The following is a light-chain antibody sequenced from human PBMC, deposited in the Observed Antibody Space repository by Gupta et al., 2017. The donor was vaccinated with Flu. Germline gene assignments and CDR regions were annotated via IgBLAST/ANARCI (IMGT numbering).Light chain of an antibody. J-gene: IGKJ2*01. V-gene: IGKV3-20*01. CDR1: QSLNNNL. CDR3: QQDCISLHT. CDR2: GAS. Sequence: EILLTQSPGTLSLCPGERATLPCRARQSLNNNLFTWYQQKPGQAPRLLIYGASIRPTGIPDRFSGSGSGTEFTLTIRSLKPEDFAPYSCQQDCISLHTFGQGTKVEIK.